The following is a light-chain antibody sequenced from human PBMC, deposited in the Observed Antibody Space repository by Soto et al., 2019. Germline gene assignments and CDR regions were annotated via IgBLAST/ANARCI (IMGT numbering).Light chain of an antibody. CDR3: QVWDSGTDHRV. CDR2: DDS. J-gene: IGLJ1*01. Sequence: SYELTQPPSVSVAPGQTARITCGGNNIGSKSVHWYQQKPGQAPVLVVSDDSDRPSGIPERFSGSSSENTATLTISRVEAGDEADYFCQVWDSGTDHRVFGXGTKLTVL. V-gene: IGLV3-21*02. CDR1: NIGSKS.